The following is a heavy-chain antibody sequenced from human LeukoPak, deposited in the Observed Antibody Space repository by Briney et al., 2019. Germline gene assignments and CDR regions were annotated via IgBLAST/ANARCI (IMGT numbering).Heavy chain of an antibody. Sequence: GGSLGLSCAASGFTFSSYGTHWVRQAPGKGLEWVAVISSDGNNKNYVDSVKGRFTFSRDNSKNTLYLQMNSLRAEDTAVYYCAKGNDIGGYYYPHFDYWGQGTLVTVSS. D-gene: IGHD3-22*01. CDR2: ISSDGNNK. V-gene: IGHV3-30*18. CDR3: AKGNDIGGYYYPHFDY. CDR1: GFTFSSYG. J-gene: IGHJ4*02.